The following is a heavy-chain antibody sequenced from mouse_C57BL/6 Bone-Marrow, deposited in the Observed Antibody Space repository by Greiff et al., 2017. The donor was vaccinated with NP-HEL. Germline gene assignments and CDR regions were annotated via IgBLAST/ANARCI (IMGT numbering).Heavy chain of an antibody. J-gene: IGHJ2*01. Sequence: QVQLQQSGAELMKPGASVKLSCTATGYTFTGYWIEWVKQRPGHGLEWIGEILPGSGSTNYNEKFKGKATFTADTSSNTAYMQLSILTTEDSAIYYCARLRWFYYDDGNFDYWGQGTTLTVSS. D-gene: IGHD2-4*01. CDR1: GYTFTGYW. CDR3: ARLRWFYYDDGNFDY. CDR2: ILPGSGST. V-gene: IGHV1-9*01.